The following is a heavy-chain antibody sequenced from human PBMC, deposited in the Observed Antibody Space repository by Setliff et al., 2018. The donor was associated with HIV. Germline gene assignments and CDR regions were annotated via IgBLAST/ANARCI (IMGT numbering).Heavy chain of an antibody. CDR2: VDTARGQP. CDR3: ARDGPPFTVTMLDS. D-gene: IGHD4-17*01. Sequence: ASVKVSCKASGYTFTDYAIHWLRQAPGQRPECMGWVDTARGQPTYSKNSQGRVTFSADRATNTVYLELTNLKSQDAAVYFCARDGPPFTVTMLDSWGQGTLVTVSS. J-gene: IGHJ4*02. CDR1: GYTFTDYA. V-gene: IGHV1-3*04.